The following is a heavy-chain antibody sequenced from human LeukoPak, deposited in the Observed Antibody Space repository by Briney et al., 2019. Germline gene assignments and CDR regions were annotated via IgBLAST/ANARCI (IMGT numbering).Heavy chain of an antibody. CDR3: AKTKLENYYYYGMDV. J-gene: IGHJ6*02. Sequence: GRSLRLSCAASGFTFDDYAMHWVRQAPGKGLEWVSGISWNSGSIGYADSVKGRFTISRDNAKNPLYLQMNSLRAEDTALYYCAKTKLENYYYYGMDVWGQGTTVTVSS. D-gene: IGHD1-1*01. CDR1: GFTFDDYA. V-gene: IGHV3-9*01. CDR2: ISWNSGSI.